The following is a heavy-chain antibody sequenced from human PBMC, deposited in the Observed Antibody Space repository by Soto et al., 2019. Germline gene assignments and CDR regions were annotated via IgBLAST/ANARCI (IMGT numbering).Heavy chain of an antibody. CDR3: ARGSMSGWPFDS. Sequence: ASVKVSCKASGYTFSDYAIHWVRQAPGQRLEWMGWINAGNVDTEYSQKFQGRVTIMRDTSASAAYLELASLIFEDTAVYYCARGSMSGWPFDSWGQGAPVTAPQ. J-gene: IGHJ4*02. CDR1: GYTFSDYA. CDR2: INAGNVDT. D-gene: IGHD6-19*01. V-gene: IGHV1-3*01.